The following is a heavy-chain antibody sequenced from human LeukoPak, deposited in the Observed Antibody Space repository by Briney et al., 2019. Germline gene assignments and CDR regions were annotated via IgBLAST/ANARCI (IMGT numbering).Heavy chain of an antibody. CDR3: AKDPWAAAGTGDWFDP. CDR2: ISGSGGST. CDR1: GFTFSSYA. D-gene: IGHD6-13*01. J-gene: IGHJ5*02. V-gene: IGHV3-23*01. Sequence: PAGTLRLSCAASGFTFSSYAMSWVRQAPGKGLERVSAISGSGGSTYYADAVKGRFTISRDNSKNTLYLQMNSLRAEDTAVYYCAKDPWAAAGTGDWFDPWGQGTLVTVSS.